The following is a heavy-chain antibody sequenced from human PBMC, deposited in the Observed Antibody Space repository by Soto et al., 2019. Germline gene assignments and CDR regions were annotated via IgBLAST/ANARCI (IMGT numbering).Heavy chain of an antibody. D-gene: IGHD5-18*01. CDR1: GGTFSSYA. CDR3: ARTNIAMVTGWFDP. V-gene: IGHV1-69*12. CDR2: IIPIFGTA. J-gene: IGHJ5*02. Sequence: QVQLVQSGAEVKKPGSSVKLSCKASGGTFSSYAISWVRQAPGHGLEWMGGIIPIFGTANYAQKFQGRVMITADESTRIAYMELSSLRSEDTAVKYCARTNIAMVTGWFDPWGQGTLVTVSS.